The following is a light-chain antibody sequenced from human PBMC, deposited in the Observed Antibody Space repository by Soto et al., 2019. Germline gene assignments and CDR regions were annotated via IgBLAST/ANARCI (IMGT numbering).Light chain of an antibody. V-gene: IGLV2-23*01. CDR1: XXXVGGYKL. J-gene: IGLJ3*02. Sequence: QSVLTQPASVSGSPGQSITISCTXXXXXVGGYKLVSWYQQHPGKAPKVLLYEGSERPSGVSDRFSGSKSGNTASLTISGLQAEDEADYYCCSYAGSTTWVFGGGTKLTVL. CDR2: EGS. CDR3: CSYAGSTTWV.